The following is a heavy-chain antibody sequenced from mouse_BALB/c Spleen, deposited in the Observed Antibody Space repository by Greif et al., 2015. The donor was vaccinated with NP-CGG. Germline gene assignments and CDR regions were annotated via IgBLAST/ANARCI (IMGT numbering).Heavy chain of an antibody. J-gene: IGHJ1*01. CDR1: GLKKKGTY. CDR2: IDPANGNT. Sequence: EVQLQQSGAELVKPGASVKLSCTASGLKKKGTYMHWVKQRPEQGLEWIGRIDPANGNTKYDPKFQGEATITADTSSNTAYLPLSSLTSEDTAVYYCARWDWYFDVWGAGTTVTVSS. V-gene: IGHV14-3*02. CDR3: ARWDWYFDV.